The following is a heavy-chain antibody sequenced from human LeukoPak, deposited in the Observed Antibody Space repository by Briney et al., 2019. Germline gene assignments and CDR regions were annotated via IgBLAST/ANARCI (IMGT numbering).Heavy chain of an antibody. J-gene: IGHJ1*01. Sequence: SETLSLTCAVYGGSFSGYYWSWIRQPPGKGLEWIGEINHSGSTNYNPSLKSRVTISVDTSKNQFSLKLSSVTAADTAVYYCARPGYSYGYSQYFQHWGQGTLVTVSS. CDR3: ARPGYSYGYSQYFQH. D-gene: IGHD5-18*01. CDR2: INHSGST. V-gene: IGHV4-34*01. CDR1: GGSFSGYY.